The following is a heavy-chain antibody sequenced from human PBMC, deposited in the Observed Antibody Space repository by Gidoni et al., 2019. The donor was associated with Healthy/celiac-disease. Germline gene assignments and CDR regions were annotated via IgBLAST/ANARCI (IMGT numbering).Heavy chain of an antibody. CDR3: AKRDIVVVVAHYSYKSAFDI. D-gene: IGHD2-15*01. CDR1: GGSISSSSYY. J-gene: IGHJ3*02. V-gene: IGHV4-39*01. CDR2: IYYSGST. Sequence: QLQLQESGPGLVKPSETLSLTCTVSGGSISSSSYYWGWIRQPPGKGLEWIGSIYYSGSTYYNPSLKSRVTISVDTSKNQFSLKLSSVTAADTAVYYCAKRDIVVVVAHYSYKSAFDIWGQGTMVTVSS.